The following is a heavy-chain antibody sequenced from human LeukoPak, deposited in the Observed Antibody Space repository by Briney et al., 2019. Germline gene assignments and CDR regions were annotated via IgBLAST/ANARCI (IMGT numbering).Heavy chain of an antibody. CDR1: GGSISSSNW. CDR3: ARDLRYDFWSGHADY. J-gene: IGHJ4*02. CDR2: TYHSGST. Sequence: KPSGTLSLTCAVSGGSISSSNWWSWVRQPPGKGLEWIGETYHSGSTNYNPSLKSRVTISVDKSKNQFSLKLSSVTAADTAVYYCARDLRYDFWSGHADYWGQGTLVTVSS. D-gene: IGHD3-3*01. V-gene: IGHV4-4*02.